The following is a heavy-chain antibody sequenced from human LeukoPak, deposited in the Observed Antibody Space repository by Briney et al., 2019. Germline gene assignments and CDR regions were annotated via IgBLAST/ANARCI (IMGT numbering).Heavy chain of an antibody. CDR3: AKDFGVVMVRGVPNWFDP. CDR2: ISYDGSNK. CDR1: GFTFSSYA. J-gene: IGHJ5*02. Sequence: GGSLRLSCAASGFTFSSYAMHWVRQAPGKGLEWVAVISYDGSNKYYADSVKGRFTISRDNSKNTLYLQMNSLRAEDTAVYYCAKDFGVVMVRGVPNWFDPWGQGTLVTVSS. V-gene: IGHV3-30*04. D-gene: IGHD3-10*01.